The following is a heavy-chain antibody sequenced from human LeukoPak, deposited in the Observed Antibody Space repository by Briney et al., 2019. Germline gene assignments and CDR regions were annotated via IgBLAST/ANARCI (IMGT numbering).Heavy chain of an antibody. Sequence: GGSLRLSCAASGFTFSSCAMSWVRQAPGKGLEWVSAISGSGGSTYYADSVKGRFTISRDNSKNTLYLQMNSLRAEDTAVYYCAKEYYDSSGYNWFDPWGQGTLVTVSS. D-gene: IGHD3-22*01. V-gene: IGHV3-23*01. CDR2: ISGSGGST. CDR1: GFTFSSCA. CDR3: AKEYYDSSGYNWFDP. J-gene: IGHJ5*02.